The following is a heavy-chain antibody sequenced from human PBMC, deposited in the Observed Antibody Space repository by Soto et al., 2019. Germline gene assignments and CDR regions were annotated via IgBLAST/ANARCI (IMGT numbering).Heavy chain of an antibody. CDR2: ISGSGGIT. CDR1: GFTFSSYA. V-gene: IGHV3-23*01. J-gene: IGHJ3*02. Sequence: EVQLLESGGGLVQPGGSLTLSCAASGFTFSSYAMSWVRQAPAQRLQWVSGISGSGGITYYADSVKFRFTISRDSSKNTLYLQMDSMRGEDTAVYYCAKKTDSSSPWGALDIWGNGTMV. D-gene: IGHD6-19*01. CDR3: AKKTDSSSPWGALDI.